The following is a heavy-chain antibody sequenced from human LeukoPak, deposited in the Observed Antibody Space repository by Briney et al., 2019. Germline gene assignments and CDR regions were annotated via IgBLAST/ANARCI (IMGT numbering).Heavy chain of an antibody. V-gene: IGHV1-2*02. CDR3: ARMVGTLGYCSSTSCYTPGDAFDI. Sequence: ASVKVSCKASGYTFTGYYMHWVRQAPGQGLEWMGWINPNSGGTNYAQKFQGRVTMTRDTSISTAYMELNRLRSDDTAVYYCARMVGTLGYCSSTSCYTPGDAFDIWGQGTMVTVSS. D-gene: IGHD2-2*02. CDR1: GYTFTGYY. CDR2: INPNSGGT. J-gene: IGHJ3*02.